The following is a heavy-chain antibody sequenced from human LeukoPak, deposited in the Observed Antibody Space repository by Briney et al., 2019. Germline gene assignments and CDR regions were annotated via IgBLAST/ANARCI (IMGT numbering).Heavy chain of an antibody. CDR1: GGSFSGYY. J-gene: IGHJ4*02. D-gene: IGHD5-12*01. Sequence: SETLSLTCAVYGGSFSGYYWSWIRQPPGKGLEWIGEINHSGSTNYNPSLKSRVTISVDTSKNQFSLKLSSMTAADTAVYYCARGLRRATFDYWGQGTLVTVSS. CDR3: ARGLRRATFDY. CDR2: INHSGST. V-gene: IGHV4-34*01.